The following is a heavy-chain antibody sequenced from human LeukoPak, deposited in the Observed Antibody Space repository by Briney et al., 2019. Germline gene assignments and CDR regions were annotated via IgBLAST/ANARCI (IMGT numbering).Heavy chain of an antibody. Sequence: GGSLRLSCAASRFTLSRYAMNWVRQAPGKGLEWVSAISGSGGSTYYADSVKGRFTISRDNSKNTLYLQMNSLRVEDTAVYYCAKVQSLYSSGWYNWFDPWGQGTLVTVSS. CDR1: RFTLSRYA. CDR3: AKVQSLYSSGWYNWFDP. V-gene: IGHV3-23*01. CDR2: ISGSGGST. D-gene: IGHD6-19*01. J-gene: IGHJ5*02.